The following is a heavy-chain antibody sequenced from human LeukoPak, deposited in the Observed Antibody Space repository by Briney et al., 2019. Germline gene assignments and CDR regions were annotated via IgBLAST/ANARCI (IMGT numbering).Heavy chain of an antibody. CDR3: ARKAPYYYYMDV. CDR2: ISSSGSTI. Sequence: GGSLRLSCAASGFTFSSYEMNWVRQAPGKGLEWVSYISSSGSTISNADSLKGRFTISRDNAKNSLYLQMNSLRAEDTAVYYCARKAPYYYYMDVWGKGTTVTVSS. V-gene: IGHV3-48*03. CDR1: GFTFSSYE. J-gene: IGHJ6*03.